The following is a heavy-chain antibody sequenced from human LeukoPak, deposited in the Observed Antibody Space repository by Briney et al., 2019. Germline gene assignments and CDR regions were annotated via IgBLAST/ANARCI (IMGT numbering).Heavy chain of an antibody. V-gene: IGHV3-48*03. D-gene: IGHD1-26*01. Sequence: GGSLRLSCAASGFTFSSYEMNWVRQAPGKGLEWVSCISSSGSTIYYADSVKGRFTISRDNAKNSLYLQMNSLRAEDTAVYYCARASGSYYFDYWGQGTLVTVSS. CDR1: GFTFSSYE. CDR3: ARASGSYYFDY. J-gene: IGHJ4*02. CDR2: ISSSGSTI.